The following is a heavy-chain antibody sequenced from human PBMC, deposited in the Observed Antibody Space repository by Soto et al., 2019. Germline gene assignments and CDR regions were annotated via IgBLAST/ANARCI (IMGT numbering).Heavy chain of an antibody. V-gene: IGHV3-23*01. D-gene: IGHD3-22*01. CDR3: AKGRYFDFDGGCVNF. Sequence: ESGGGYVQPGGSHRLSCVASGFTFNSYAMTWVRQSPEKGLEWVSTISGSGYKTYYAQSVQGRFTISRDNSKSTVFLQMNGLRAEDSAIYYCAKGRYFDFDGGCVNFWGQGTLVTVSS. CDR2: ISGSGYKT. CDR1: GFTFNSYA. J-gene: IGHJ4*02.